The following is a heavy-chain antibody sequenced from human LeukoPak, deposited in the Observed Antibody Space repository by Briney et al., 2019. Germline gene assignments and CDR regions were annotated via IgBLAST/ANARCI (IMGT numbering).Heavy chain of an antibody. Sequence: SETLSLTCTVSGGSISPHYWSWIRQPPGKGLERIGYIYYSGTTNYNPSLRSRVTISVDTSRNQFSLKLSSVAAADTAVYYCARTPGSSWYHGFDYWGQGTLVTVSS. J-gene: IGHJ4*02. CDR3: ARTPGSSWYHGFDY. D-gene: IGHD6-13*01. CDR1: GGSISPHY. V-gene: IGHV4-59*08. CDR2: IYYSGTT.